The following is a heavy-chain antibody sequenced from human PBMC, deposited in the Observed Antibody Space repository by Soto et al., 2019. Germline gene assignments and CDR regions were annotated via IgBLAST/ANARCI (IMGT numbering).Heavy chain of an antibody. J-gene: IGHJ4*02. V-gene: IGHV1-18*04. CDR2: VSGSNGKT. CDR1: GYTFINHG. Sequence: ASVKVSCKASGYTFINHGISWVRQAPGQGLEWVGWVSGSNGKTKYAQKFQGRVTMTRETSTSTAHMELRNLTSDDTAVYFCARDFYPLAYYFDPWGQGTLVTVSS. CDR3: ARDFYPLAYYFDP.